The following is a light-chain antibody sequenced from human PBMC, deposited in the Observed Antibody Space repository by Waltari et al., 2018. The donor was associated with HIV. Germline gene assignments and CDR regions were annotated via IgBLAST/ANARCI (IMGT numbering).Light chain of an antibody. CDR3: SSYTSSDTVV. J-gene: IGLJ2*01. V-gene: IGLV2-14*01. CDR1: SSDVGGYNA. Sequence: QSALTQPASVSGSPGQSISIPCTGTSSDVGGYNAVSWNQQPPAKAPKLVILEVSNRPSGVSNRFSGSKSGNRASLTISGLQAEDEAYYYCSSYTSSDTVVFGGGTKVTVL. CDR2: EVS.